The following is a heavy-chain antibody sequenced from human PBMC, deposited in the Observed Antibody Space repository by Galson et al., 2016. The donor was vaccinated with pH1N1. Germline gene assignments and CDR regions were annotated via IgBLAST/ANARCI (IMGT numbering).Heavy chain of an antibody. CDR2: INGCGTST. D-gene: IGHD3-10*01. J-gene: IGHJ5*02. V-gene: IGHV3-23*01. CDR3: AKEGRWYGGNWFDP. Sequence: SLRLSCAASGFAFNYFAMTWVRQAPGKGLVWVSSINGCGTSTYYTDSVKGRFTISRDNSRSTLYLQLSALTVDDTAVYYCAKEGRWYGGNWFDPWGQGTLVTVSS. CDR1: GFAFNYFA.